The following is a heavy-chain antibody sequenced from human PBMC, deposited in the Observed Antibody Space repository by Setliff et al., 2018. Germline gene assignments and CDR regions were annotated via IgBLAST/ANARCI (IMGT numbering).Heavy chain of an antibody. Sequence: PSETLSLTCIVSGGSISSATSYWNWIRQPAGKELEWIGRIYAIRSTNYNPSLKSRVTISLDSYKNQFYLELSSVNAADTAVYSCASTPRRGLDIRTRVGAFDSWGQGTVVTVSS. CDR3: ASTPRRGLDIRTRVGAFDS. J-gene: IGHJ4*02. CDR1: GGSISSATSY. V-gene: IGHV4-61*02. CDR2: IYAIRST. D-gene: IGHD1-26*01.